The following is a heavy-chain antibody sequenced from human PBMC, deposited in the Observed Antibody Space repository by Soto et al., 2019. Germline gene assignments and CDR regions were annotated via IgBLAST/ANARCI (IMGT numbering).Heavy chain of an antibody. Sequence: HPGGSLRLSCAASGFTFSRYWMYWVRQVPGKGLEWVSRINRDGSITTHADSVKGRFSVSRDNAKNTLYLEINNLRVAVPVEYYCARAFGDSSSYGLDYRGMGTLVTVSA. CDR2: INRDGSIT. J-gene: IGHJ4*02. CDR3: ARAFGDSSSYGLDY. V-gene: IGHV3-74*03. CDR1: GFTFSRYW. D-gene: IGHD3-16*01.